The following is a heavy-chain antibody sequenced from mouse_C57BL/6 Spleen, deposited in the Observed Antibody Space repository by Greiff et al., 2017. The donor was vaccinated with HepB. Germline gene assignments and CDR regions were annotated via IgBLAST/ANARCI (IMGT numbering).Heavy chain of an antibody. V-gene: IGHV5-6*01. CDR3: ARHNRYGSSWYFDV. CDR2: ISSGGSYT. J-gene: IGHJ1*03. Sequence: EVKLVESGGDLVKPGGSLKLSCAASGFTFSSYGMSWVRQTPDKRLEWVATISSGGSYTYYPDSVKGRFTISRDNAKNTLYLQMSSLKSEDTAMYYCARHNRYGSSWYFDVWGTGTTVTVSS. CDR1: GFTFSSYG. D-gene: IGHD1-1*01.